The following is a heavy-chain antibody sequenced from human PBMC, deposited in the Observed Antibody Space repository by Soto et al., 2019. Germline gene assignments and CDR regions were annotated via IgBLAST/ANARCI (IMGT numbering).Heavy chain of an antibody. D-gene: IGHD3-3*01. J-gene: IGHJ6*02. CDR1: GFTFSSYG. V-gene: IGHV3-33*01. CDR3: ARLLIFGVVIVDGMDV. CDR2: IWYDGSNK. Sequence: GGSLRLSCAASGFTFSSYGMHWVRQAPGKGLEWVAVIWYDGSNKYYADSVKGRFTISRDNSKNTLYLQMNSLRAEDTAVYYCARLLIFGVVIVDGMDVWGQGT.